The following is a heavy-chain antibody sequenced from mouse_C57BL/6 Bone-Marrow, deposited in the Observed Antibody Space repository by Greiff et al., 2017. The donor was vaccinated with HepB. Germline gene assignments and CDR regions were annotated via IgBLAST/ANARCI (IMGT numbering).Heavy chain of an antibody. V-gene: IGHV5-12*01. J-gene: IGHJ2*01. CDR1: GFTFSDYY. Sequence: EVKLVESGGGLVQPGGSLKLSCAASGFTFSDYYMYWVRQTPEKRLEWVAYISNGGGSTYYPDTVKGRFTISRDNAKNTLYLQMSRLKSEDIAMYYCARLGFDYWGQGTTLTVSS. CDR2: ISNGGGST. CDR3: ARLGFDY.